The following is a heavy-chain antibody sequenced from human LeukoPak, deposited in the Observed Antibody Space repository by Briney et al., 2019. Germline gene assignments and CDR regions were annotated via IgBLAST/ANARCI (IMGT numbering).Heavy chain of an antibody. D-gene: IGHD7-27*01. CDR3: ARDGPGDVGFDY. CDR2: IYPSGGT. V-gene: IGHV4-4*07. CDR1: GGSISGFY. J-gene: IGHJ4*02. Sequence: SETLSLTCTVSGGSISGFYWSWIRQPAGKGLEWIGRIYPSGGTNYNPSLKNRVTMSTDTSKNQFSLKLRSVTAADTAVYYCARDGPGDVGFDYWGQGTLVTVSS.